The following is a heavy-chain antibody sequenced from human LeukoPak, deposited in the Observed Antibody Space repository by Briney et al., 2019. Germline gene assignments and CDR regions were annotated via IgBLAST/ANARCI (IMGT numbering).Heavy chain of an antibody. CDR2: ISGSGDST. D-gene: IGHD3-10*01. J-gene: IGHJ4*02. CDR3: FITMVRGVIMFPFDY. CDR1: GFTFSNYA. Sequence: SGGSLRLSCGASGFTFSNYAMAWVRQVPGTGLEWVSAISGSGDSTYYADSVKGRFTISRDNSKNTLYLQMNSLKAEDTAVYYCFITMVRGVIMFPFDYWGQGTLVTVSS. V-gene: IGHV3-23*01.